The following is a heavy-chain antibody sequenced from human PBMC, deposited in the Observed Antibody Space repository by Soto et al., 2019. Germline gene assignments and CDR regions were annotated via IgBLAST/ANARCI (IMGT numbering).Heavy chain of an antibody. D-gene: IGHD3-10*01. CDR2: IYYSGST. CDR1: GGSISSGGYY. Sequence: PSETLSLTCTVSGGSISSGGYYWSWIRQHPGKGLEWIGYIYYSGSTYYNPSLKSRVTISVDTSKNQFSLKLSSVTAADTAVYYCARFDYYGSGSYYKGPVWGQGTTVTVSS. CDR3: ARFDYYGSGSYYKGPV. J-gene: IGHJ6*02. V-gene: IGHV4-31*03.